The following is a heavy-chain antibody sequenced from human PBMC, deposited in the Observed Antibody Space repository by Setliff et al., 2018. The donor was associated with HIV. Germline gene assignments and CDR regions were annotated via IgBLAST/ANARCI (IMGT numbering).Heavy chain of an antibody. Sequence: GGSLRLSCAASGFTFSTYWMTWVRQAPGRGLEWVANIKQDETEKYYVDSVKGRFTVSRDNAKNSLYLQMNSLRAEDTALYYCARRLSSGSYFDYWGQGTLVTVSS. CDR3: ARRLSSGSYFDY. D-gene: IGHD3-10*01. CDR2: IKQDETEK. V-gene: IGHV3-7*03. J-gene: IGHJ4*02. CDR1: GFTFSTYW.